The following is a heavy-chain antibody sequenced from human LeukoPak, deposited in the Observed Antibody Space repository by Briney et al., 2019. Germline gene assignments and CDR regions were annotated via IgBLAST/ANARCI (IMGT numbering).Heavy chain of an antibody. CDR1: GGSISSSSYY. V-gene: IGHV4-39*01. CDR3: ASYSYGYGFDY. J-gene: IGHJ4*02. D-gene: IGHD5-18*01. Sequence: KPSETLSLTCTVSGGSISSSSYYWGWIRQPPGKGLEWIGSIYYSGSTYYNPSLKSRVTISVDTSKNQFSLKLSSVTAADTAVYYCASYSYGYGFDYWGQGTLVTVFS. CDR2: IYYSGST.